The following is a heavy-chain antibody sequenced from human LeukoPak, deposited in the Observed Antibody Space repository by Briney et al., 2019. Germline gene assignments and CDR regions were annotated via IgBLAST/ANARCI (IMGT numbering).Heavy chain of an antibody. CDR2: ISHRFDS. CDR3: ASRTYPHFDF. V-gene: IGHV3-23*01. CDR1: CFLFCNVD. J-gene: IGHJ4*02. D-gene: IGHD1-14*01. Sequence: GGSLRLFCTGSCFLFCNVDISWVPRAPGTGLEWVSTISHRFDSHYAESVVGRFSVSRDNPKSEVFLQMDSLRVEDTGIYYCASRTYPHFDFWGQGTGVTVSS.